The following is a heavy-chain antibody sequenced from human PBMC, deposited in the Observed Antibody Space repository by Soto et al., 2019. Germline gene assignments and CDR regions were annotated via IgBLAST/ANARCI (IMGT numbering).Heavy chain of an antibody. D-gene: IGHD1-7*01. J-gene: IGHJ4*02. Sequence: EVQLVESGGDLVQPGGSQRLSCAASGFTFSNYWMHWVRQAPGKVLVWVSRIKSDGISTNYADSVKGRFTISRDNAKNTLYLQMNSLRAEDTAVYYCARDNWNSFWGQGTLVTVSS. V-gene: IGHV3-74*01. CDR2: IKSDGIST. CDR1: GFTFSNYW. CDR3: ARDNWNSF.